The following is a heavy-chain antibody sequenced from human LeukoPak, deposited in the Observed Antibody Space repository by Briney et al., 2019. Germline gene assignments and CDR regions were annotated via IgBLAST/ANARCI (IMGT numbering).Heavy chain of an antibody. V-gene: IGHV4-30-4*01. CDR3: ARRSQSSGWLEYFQH. CDR2: IYYNGIT. CDR1: GGSISRSDHY. Sequence: TLSLTCSVSGGSISRSDHYWSWIRQPPGKGLEWIWNIYYNGITYYNPSLKSRVTMSVDTSQNQFSLKLSSVTAADTAVYYCARRSQSSGWLEYFQHWGQGTLVTVSS. J-gene: IGHJ1*01. D-gene: IGHD6-19*01.